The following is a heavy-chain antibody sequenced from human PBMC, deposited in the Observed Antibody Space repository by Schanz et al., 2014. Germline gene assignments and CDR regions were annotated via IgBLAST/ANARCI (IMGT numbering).Heavy chain of an antibody. J-gene: IGHJ6*02. CDR1: GFTFSNYG. CDR3: AKWDSRPHSSGYYSRGRKDYGMDV. CDR2: IRYDGSNK. Sequence: QVQLVESGGGVVQPGRSLRLSCAASGFTFSNYGMHWVRQAPGKGLEWVAFIRYDGSNKYYADSVKGRFTISRDNSKSTLHLQMNSLRAEDTAVYYCAKWDSRPHSSGYYSRGRKDYGMDVWGQGTTVTVSS. D-gene: IGHD3-22*01. V-gene: IGHV3-30*02.